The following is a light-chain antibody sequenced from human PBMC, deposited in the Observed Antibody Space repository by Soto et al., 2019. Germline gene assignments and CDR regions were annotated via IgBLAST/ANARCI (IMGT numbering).Light chain of an antibody. V-gene: IGLV2-14*01. Sequence: QSALTQPASVSGAAGRSITISCSETMRDVGAYNLVSWYQQHPGTAPKLIIYEVRNRPSGISSRFSGSRSGNTASLTISGLQPEDEGDYYCSAYTARRTLVFGGGT. CDR3: SAYTARRTLV. CDR2: EVR. CDR1: MRDVGAYNL. J-gene: IGLJ3*02.